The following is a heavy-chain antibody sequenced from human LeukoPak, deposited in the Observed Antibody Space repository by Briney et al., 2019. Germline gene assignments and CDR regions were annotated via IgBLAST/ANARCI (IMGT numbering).Heavy chain of an antibody. CDR2: ISAYNGNT. J-gene: IGHJ3*02. Sequence: AASVRVSCKASGYTFSIYGFSWVRQAPGQGLEWMGWISAYNGNTNYAQKLQGRVTMTTDTSTSTAYLELRSLRSDDTAVYYCARDRAGDAFDIWGQGTMVTVSS. CDR3: ARDRAGDAFDI. V-gene: IGHV1-18*01. CDR1: GYTFSIYG.